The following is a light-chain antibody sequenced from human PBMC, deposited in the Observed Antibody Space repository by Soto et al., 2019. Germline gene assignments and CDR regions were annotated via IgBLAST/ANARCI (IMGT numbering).Light chain of an antibody. CDR1: SSNIGSYT. CDR3: AAWDDSLNGYV. J-gene: IGLJ1*01. Sequence: QSVLIQPPSASGTPGQRVTVSCSGGSSNIGSYTVNWYQQLPGAAPKLLIYSNSQRPSGVPDRFSVSKSGTSASLAISGLQSEDEAEYYCAAWDDSLNGYVFGPGTKLTVL. CDR2: SNS. V-gene: IGLV1-44*01.